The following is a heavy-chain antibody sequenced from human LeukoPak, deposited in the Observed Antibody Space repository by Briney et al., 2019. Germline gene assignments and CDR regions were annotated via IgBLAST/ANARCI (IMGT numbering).Heavy chain of an antibody. V-gene: IGHV4-39*01. Sequence: SETLSLTCTVSGGSISSSSYYWGWIRQPPGKGLEWLGSIYYSGSTYYNPSLKSRVTISVYTSKNQFSLKLSSVTAAATAVYYCARLAPGGGSYQDYYGMDGWGQGTTVTVYS. J-gene: IGHJ6*02. CDR1: GGSISSSSYY. D-gene: IGHD1-26*01. CDR2: IYYSGST. CDR3: ARLAPGGGSYQDYYGMDG.